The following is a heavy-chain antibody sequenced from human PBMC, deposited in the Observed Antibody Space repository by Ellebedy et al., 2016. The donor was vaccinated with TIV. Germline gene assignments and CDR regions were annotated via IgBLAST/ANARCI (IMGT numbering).Heavy chain of an antibody. Sequence: GGSLRLXCAASGFTVSIYYMSWVRQAPGKGLEWVSILYSGGTTDYADSVEGRFTISRDNSKNTLYLQINSLRAEDTAIYYCARDQGVGWFDSWGQGTLVTVSS. CDR3: ARDQGVGWFDS. J-gene: IGHJ5*01. V-gene: IGHV3-53*01. CDR2: LYSGGTT. CDR1: GFTVSIYY.